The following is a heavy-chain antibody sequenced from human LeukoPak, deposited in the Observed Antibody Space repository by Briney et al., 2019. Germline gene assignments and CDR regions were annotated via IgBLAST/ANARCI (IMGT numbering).Heavy chain of an antibody. V-gene: IGHV4/OR15-8*01. D-gene: IGHD3-16*02. J-gene: IGHJ4*02. Sequence: SETLSLTCDVSAGSITPTSYWTGVRQPPGKGLEWIGEVNLQGGTNYNPSLLRRVAISVDTSANHVSLQMTSVTAADTAVYYCAREGGSYRPLYSSGQGTLVTVSS. CDR1: AGSITPTSY. CDR2: VNLQGGT. CDR3: AREGGSYRPLYS.